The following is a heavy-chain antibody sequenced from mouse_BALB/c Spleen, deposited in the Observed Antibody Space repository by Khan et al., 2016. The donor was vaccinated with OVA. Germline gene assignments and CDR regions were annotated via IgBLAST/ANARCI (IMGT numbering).Heavy chain of an antibody. CDR3: TRSGYGAFAY. D-gene: IGHD1-1*02. CDR1: GYTFTSYY. Sequence: VQLQQSGAELVKPGASVRLSCKASGYTFTSYYLYWVKQRPGHGLEWIGDINTSNGGTNFNENFKTKATMTVDKYSRTAYMQLSSLTSEDSAVYYCTRSGYGAFAYWGQGTLVTVSA. V-gene: IGHV1S81*02. J-gene: IGHJ3*01. CDR2: INTSNGGT.